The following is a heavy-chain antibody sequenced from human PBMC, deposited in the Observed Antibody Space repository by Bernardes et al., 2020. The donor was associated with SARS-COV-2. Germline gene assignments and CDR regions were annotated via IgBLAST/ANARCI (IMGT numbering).Heavy chain of an antibody. CDR1: GFTFSDYD. D-gene: IGHD2-2*01. J-gene: IGHJ6*02. CDR2: IGGSGGRT. Sequence: GGSLRLSCVVSGFTFSDYDMNWVRQVPGKGLEWVSSIGGSGGRTNYADSVKGRFIISRDNSKNTLYLQMNSLRAEDTAVYYCTKDRSRMPPSDYYYYGMDVWGQGTMVIVSS. V-gene: IGHV3-23*01. CDR3: TKDRSRMPPSDYYYYGMDV.